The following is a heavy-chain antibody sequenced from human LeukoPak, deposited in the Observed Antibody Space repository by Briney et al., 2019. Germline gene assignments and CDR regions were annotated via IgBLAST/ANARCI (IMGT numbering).Heavy chain of an antibody. V-gene: IGHV3-30*04. D-gene: IGHD1-14*01. CDR1: GFTFSSYA. J-gene: IGHJ5*02. CDR2: ISYDGSNK. Sequence: GGSLRLSCAASGFTFSSYAMHWVRQAPGKGLEWVAVISYDGSNKYCADSVKGRFTISRDNSKNTLYLQMNSLRAEDTAVYYCASSGSGFPHRNWFDPRGQGPLVTVSS. CDR3: ASSGSGFPHRNWFDP.